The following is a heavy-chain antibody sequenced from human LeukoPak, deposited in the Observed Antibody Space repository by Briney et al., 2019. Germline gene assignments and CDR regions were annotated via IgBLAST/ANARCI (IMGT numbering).Heavy chain of an antibody. CDR1: GGSISSNSYY. Sequence: PSETLSLTCAVSGGSISSNSYYWGWIRQPPGKGLEWVANINHDENEKYYVDSMKGRFTISRDNAKKSVYLQISSLRAEDTAVYYCARGRPNYYDTSGYYYGGYYFDYWGQGALVTVSS. J-gene: IGHJ4*02. V-gene: IGHV3-7*01. D-gene: IGHD3-22*01. CDR3: ARGRPNYYDTSGYYYGGYYFDY. CDR2: INHDENEK.